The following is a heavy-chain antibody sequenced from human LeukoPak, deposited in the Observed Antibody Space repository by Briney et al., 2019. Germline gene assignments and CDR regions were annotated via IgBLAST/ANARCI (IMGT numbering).Heavy chain of an antibody. V-gene: IGHV1-2*02. D-gene: IGHD6-13*01. J-gene: IGHJ4*02. Sequence: ASVKVSCKASGYTFTGYYMHWVRQAPGQGLEWMGWINPNSGGTNYAQKFQGRVTVTRDTSISTAYMELSRLRSDDTAVYYCALISSSWYVVDYWGQGTLVTVSS. CDR3: ALISSSWYVVDY. CDR1: GYTFTGYY. CDR2: INPNSGGT.